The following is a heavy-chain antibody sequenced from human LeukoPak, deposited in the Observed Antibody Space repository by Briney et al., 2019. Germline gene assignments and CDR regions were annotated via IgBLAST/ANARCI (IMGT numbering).Heavy chain of an antibody. Sequence: PSETLSLTCTVSGGSISSGSYYWSWIRQPAGKGLEWIGRIYTSGSTNYNPSLKSRVTISVDTSKNQFSLKLSSVTAADTAVYYCARVGSRCSGGSCYAGSWDYWGQGTLVTVSS. CDR3: ARVGSRCSGGSCYAGSWDY. CDR2: IYTSGST. D-gene: IGHD2-15*01. J-gene: IGHJ4*02. CDR1: GGSISSGSYY. V-gene: IGHV4-61*02.